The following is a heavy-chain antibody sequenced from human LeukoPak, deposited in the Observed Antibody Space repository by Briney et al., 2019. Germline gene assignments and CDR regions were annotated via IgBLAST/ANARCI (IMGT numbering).Heavy chain of an antibody. CDR1: GGSFSGYY. Sequence: SETLSLTCAVYGGSFSGYYWSWIRQPPGKGLEWIGEINHSGSTNYNPPLKSRVTISVDTSKNQFSLKLSSVTAADTAVYYCARGGTYSSGWYNWFDPWGQGTLVTVSS. CDR3: ARGGTYSSGWYNWFDP. CDR2: INHSGST. J-gene: IGHJ5*02. D-gene: IGHD3-22*01. V-gene: IGHV4-34*01.